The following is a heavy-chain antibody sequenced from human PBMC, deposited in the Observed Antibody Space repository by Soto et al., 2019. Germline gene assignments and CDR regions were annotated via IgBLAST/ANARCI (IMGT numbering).Heavy chain of an antibody. V-gene: IGHV4-34*01. CDR1: GGSFSGYY. CDR3: ARGLGYVWGSLPYGMDV. Sequence: QVQLQQWGAGLLKPSETLSLTCAVYGGSFSGYYWSWIRQPPGKGLEWIGEINHSGSTNYNPSLKSRVTISVDTPKNQFSLKLSSVTAADTAVYYCARGLGYVWGSLPYGMDVWGQGTTVTVSS. CDR2: INHSGST. D-gene: IGHD3-16*01. J-gene: IGHJ6*02.